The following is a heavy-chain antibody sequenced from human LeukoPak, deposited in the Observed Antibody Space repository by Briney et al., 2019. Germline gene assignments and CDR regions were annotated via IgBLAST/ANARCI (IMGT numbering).Heavy chain of an antibody. Sequence: ASVKVSCKASGYTFTSYAMHWVRQAPGQRLEWMGWINAGNGNTKYSQKFQGRVTITRDTSASTAYMELSSLRSEDTAVYYCARGRIAVAGKKGYYYYGMDVWGQGTTVTVSS. CDR3: ARGRIAVAGKKGYYYYGMDV. V-gene: IGHV1-3*01. D-gene: IGHD6-19*01. CDR1: GYTFTSYA. CDR2: INAGNGNT. J-gene: IGHJ6*02.